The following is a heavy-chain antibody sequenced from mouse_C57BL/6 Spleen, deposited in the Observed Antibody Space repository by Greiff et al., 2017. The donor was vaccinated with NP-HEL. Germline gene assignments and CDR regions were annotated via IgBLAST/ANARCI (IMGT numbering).Heavy chain of an antibody. Sequence: QVQLQQPGAELVRPGTSVKLSCKASGYTFTSYWMHWVKQRPGQGLEWIGVIDPSDSYTNYNQKFKGKATLTVDTSSSTAYMQLSSLTSEDSAVYYCARFSDGYYWFAYWGQGTLVTVSA. CDR2: IDPSDSYT. D-gene: IGHD2-3*01. J-gene: IGHJ3*01. CDR3: ARFSDGYYWFAY. CDR1: GYTFTSYW. V-gene: IGHV1-59*01.